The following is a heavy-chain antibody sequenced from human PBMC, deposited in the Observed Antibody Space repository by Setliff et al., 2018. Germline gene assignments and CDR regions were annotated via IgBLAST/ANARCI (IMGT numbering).Heavy chain of an antibody. CDR1: GFTFSDYA. CDR2: ISGSAGSI. V-gene: IGHV3-23*01. D-gene: IGHD2-15*01. Sequence: PGGSLRLSCAASGFTFSDYAMSWVRQAPGKGLEWVSTISGSAGSIHLADSVKGRFTISRDNSKNTLYLQMNSLRPEDTAVYYCARTCSGSGCYAGPESWGQGTPVTVSS. CDR3: ARTCSGSGCYAGPES. J-gene: IGHJ5*02.